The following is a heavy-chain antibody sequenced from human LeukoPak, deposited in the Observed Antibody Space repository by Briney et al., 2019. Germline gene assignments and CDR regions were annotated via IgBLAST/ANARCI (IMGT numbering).Heavy chain of an antibody. CDR3: ARDMRSSSYWFDP. J-gene: IGHJ5*02. Sequence: SETLSLTCAVYGGSFSGYYWSWIRQPPGKGLEWIGEINHSGSTNYNPSLKSRVTISVDTSKNQFSLQLNSVTPEDTAVYYCARDMRSSSYWFDPWGQGTLVTVSS. D-gene: IGHD6-6*01. CDR1: GGSFSGYY. V-gene: IGHV4-34*01. CDR2: INHSGST.